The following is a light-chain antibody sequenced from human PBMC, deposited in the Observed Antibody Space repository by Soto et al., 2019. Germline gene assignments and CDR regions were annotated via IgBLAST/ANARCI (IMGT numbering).Light chain of an antibody. V-gene: IGLV2-14*01. CDR3: SSYTSSSYPHVV. CDR2: EVS. CDR1: DSDVGGYNY. Sequence: QSVLTQPASVSGSPGQSITISCTGTDSDVGGYNYVSWYQQHPGKAPKLMIYEVSNRPSGVSNRFSGSKSGNTASLTISGLQAEDEDDYYCSSYTSSSYPHVVFGGGTKLTVL. J-gene: IGLJ2*01.